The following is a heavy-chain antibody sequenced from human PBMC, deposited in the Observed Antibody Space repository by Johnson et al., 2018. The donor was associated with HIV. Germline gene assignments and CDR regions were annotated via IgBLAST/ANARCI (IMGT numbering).Heavy chain of an antibody. J-gene: IGHJ3*02. CDR3: AKGYYDSSDYYYVGNAFDI. V-gene: IGHV3-11*01. Sequence: QMLLVESGGGLVKPGGSLRLSCAASGFTFSDYYMSWIRQAPGKGLEWVSYISSSGSTIYYADSVKGGFTISRDNAKNSLYLQMNSLRAEDTAIYYGAKGYYDSSDYYYVGNAFDIWGQGTMVTVSS. D-gene: IGHD3-22*01. CDR2: ISSSGSTI. CDR1: GFTFSDYY.